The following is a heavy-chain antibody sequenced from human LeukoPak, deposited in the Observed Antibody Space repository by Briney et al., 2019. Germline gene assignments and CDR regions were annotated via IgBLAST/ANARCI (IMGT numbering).Heavy chain of an antibody. Sequence: RAGGSLRLSCAASGFTFDDYGMSWVRQAPGKGLEWVSGINWNGGSTGYADSVKGRFTISRDNAKNSLYLQMNSLRAEDTALYYCARDLGAYSWFGELPLNWFDPWGQGTLVTVSS. V-gene: IGHV3-20*04. D-gene: IGHD3-10*01. CDR2: INWNGGST. CDR3: ARDLGAYSWFGELPLNWFDP. J-gene: IGHJ5*02. CDR1: GFTFDDYG.